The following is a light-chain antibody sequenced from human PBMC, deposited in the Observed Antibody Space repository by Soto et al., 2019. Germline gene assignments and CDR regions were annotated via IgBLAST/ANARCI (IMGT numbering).Light chain of an antibody. CDR2: GAS. CDR3: LQYGASPRT. V-gene: IGKV3-20*01. Sequence: ERVMTQSPATLSVSPGERATLSCRASQSVGSNLAWYQQKPGQAPRLLIFGASSRATGVPARFSGSGSGTDFTLTISRLEPEDFAVYFCLQYGASPRTFGQGTKVDI. CDR1: QSVGSN. J-gene: IGKJ1*01.